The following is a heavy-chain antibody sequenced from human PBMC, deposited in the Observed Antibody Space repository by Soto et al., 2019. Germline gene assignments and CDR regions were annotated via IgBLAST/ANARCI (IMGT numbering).Heavy chain of an antibody. Sequence: EVQLVESGGGLVQPGGSLRLSCAASGFTFSSYSMNWVRQAPGKGLEWVSYISSSSSTIYYADSVKGRFTISRDNAKNSLYLKMNTLRAEDTAVYYCAREEGLPNWSDPWGQGTLVTVSS. CDR2: ISSSSSTI. CDR3: AREEGLPNWSDP. D-gene: IGHD5-12*01. CDR1: GFTFSSYS. V-gene: IGHV3-48*01. J-gene: IGHJ5*02.